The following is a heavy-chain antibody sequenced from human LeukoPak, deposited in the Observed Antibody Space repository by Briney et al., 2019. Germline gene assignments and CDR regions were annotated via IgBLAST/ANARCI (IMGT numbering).Heavy chain of an antibody. D-gene: IGHD6-6*01. CDR1: GYSISSGYY. V-gene: IGHV4-38-2*02. CDR3: ARVRGSSSCCPDY. J-gene: IGHJ4*02. CDR2: IYHSGST. Sequence: SETLSLTCTVSGYSISSGYYWGWIRQPPGKGLEWIGSIYHSGSTYYNPSLKSRVTISVDTSKNQFSLKLSSVTAADTAVYYCARVRGSSSCCPDYWGQGTLVTVSS.